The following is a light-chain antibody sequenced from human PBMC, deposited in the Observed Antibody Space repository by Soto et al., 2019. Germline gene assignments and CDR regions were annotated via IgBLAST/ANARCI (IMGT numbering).Light chain of an antibody. CDR1: QSVSSN. V-gene: IGKV3-15*01. Sequence: EILMTQSPATLSVSPGERGTLSCRASQSVSSNLAWYQQKPGQAPRLLIYGASTRATGIPARFSGSGSGTEFTLTISSLQSEDFAVYYCQQYNNWPLLTFGGGTKVEIK. CDR3: QQYNNWPLLT. CDR2: GAS. J-gene: IGKJ4*01.